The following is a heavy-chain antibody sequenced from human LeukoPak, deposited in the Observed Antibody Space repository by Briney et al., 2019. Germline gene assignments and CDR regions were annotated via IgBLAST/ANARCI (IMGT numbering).Heavy chain of an antibody. CDR3: ARVPSGIAAAGTYFDY. CDR2: INPSGGST. CDR1: GYTFTSYG. Sequence: ASVKVSCKASGYTFTSYGISWVRQAPGQGLEWMGIINPSGGSTSYAQKFQGRVTMTRDTSTSTVYMELSSLRSEDTAVYYCARVPSGIAAAGTYFDYWGQGTLVTVSS. V-gene: IGHV1-46*01. J-gene: IGHJ4*02. D-gene: IGHD6-13*01.